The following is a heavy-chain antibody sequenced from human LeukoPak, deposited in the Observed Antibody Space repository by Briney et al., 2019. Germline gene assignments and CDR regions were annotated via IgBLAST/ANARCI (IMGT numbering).Heavy chain of an antibody. CDR2: IRSDESTK. Sequence: GGSLRLSCAASGFTFSSYGMHWVRRAPGKGLEWVAFIRSDESTKYYADSVKGRFTISRDTSKNTLYLEMNSLRPEDTALYYCVRYISSWAQTLLDYWGQGTLVTVSS. CDR3: VRYISSWAQTLLDY. V-gene: IGHV3-30*02. CDR1: GFTFSSYG. J-gene: IGHJ4*02. D-gene: IGHD6-13*01.